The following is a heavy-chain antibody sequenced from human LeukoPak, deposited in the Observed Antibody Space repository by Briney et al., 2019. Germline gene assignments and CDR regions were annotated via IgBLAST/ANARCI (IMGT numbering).Heavy chain of an antibody. J-gene: IGHJ4*02. Sequence: GASVKVSCKASGGTFSSYAISWVRQAPGQGLEWMGGIIPIFGTANYAQKFQGRVTITADESTSTAYMELSSLRSEDTAVYYCARSFWSGPNFDYWGQGTLVTVSS. V-gene: IGHV1-69*13. CDR2: IIPIFGTA. CDR3: ARSFWSGPNFDY. D-gene: IGHD3-3*01. CDR1: GGTFSSYA.